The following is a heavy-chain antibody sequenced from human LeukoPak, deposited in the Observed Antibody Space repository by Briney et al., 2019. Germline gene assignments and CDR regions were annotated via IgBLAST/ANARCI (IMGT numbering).Heavy chain of an antibody. CDR2: ISAYNGNT. Sequence: GASVKVSCKASGYTFTSYGISWVRQAPGQGLEWMGWISAYNGNTNYAQKLQGRVTMTTDTSTSTAYMELRSLRSEDTAVYYCATEGYPPGSSSSYLDYWGQGTLVTVSS. CDR3: ATEGYPPGSSSSYLDY. CDR1: GYTFTSYG. J-gene: IGHJ4*02. V-gene: IGHV1-18*01. D-gene: IGHD6-6*01.